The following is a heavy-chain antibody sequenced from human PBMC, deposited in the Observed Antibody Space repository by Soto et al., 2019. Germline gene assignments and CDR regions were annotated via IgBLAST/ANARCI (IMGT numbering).Heavy chain of an antibody. CDR3: AKDLLWYDSDWYPPPGFDP. CDR1: GFTFSNYA. J-gene: IGHJ5*02. D-gene: IGHD6-19*01. Sequence: EVQLLESGGGFVQPGGSLTLSCAASGFTFSNYAMSWVRQAPGKGLEWVSAITAYGDTTHYADSVKGRFTISRDSPKNTLHLQMDSLRAEDTAVYYCAKDLLWYDSDWYPPPGFDPWGQGTLVTVSS. V-gene: IGHV3-23*01. CDR2: ITAYGDTT.